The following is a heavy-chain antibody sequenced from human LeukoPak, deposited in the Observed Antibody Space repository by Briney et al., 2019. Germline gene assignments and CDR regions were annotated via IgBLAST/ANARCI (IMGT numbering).Heavy chain of an antibody. CDR3: ARAGIVGATAFDG. D-gene: IGHD1-26*01. Sequence: GESLKISCKGSGYSFASYWIAWVRQMPGKGLELLGIIYPGDSDTRYSPSFQGQVTISADKSISTAYLQWSSLQASDTAIYYCARAGIVGATAFDGWGQGTLVTVSS. CDR2: IYPGDSDT. J-gene: IGHJ4*02. CDR1: GYSFASYW. V-gene: IGHV5-51*01.